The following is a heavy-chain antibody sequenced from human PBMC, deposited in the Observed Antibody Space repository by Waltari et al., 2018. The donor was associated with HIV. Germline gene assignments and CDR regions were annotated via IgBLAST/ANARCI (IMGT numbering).Heavy chain of an antibody. V-gene: IGHV4-39*01. CDR1: GGSISSSSYY. Sequence: QLQLQESGPGLVKPSETLSLTCTVSGGSISSSSYYWGWIRQPPGKGLEWIGSIYYSGSTYYNPSLKSRVTISVDTSKNQFSLKLSSVTAADTAVYYCASVGQSRYYYDSSGYYYVVENYYYGMDVWGQGP. D-gene: IGHD3-22*01. J-gene: IGHJ6*02. CDR2: IYYSGST. CDR3: ASVGQSRYYYDSSGYYYVVENYYYGMDV.